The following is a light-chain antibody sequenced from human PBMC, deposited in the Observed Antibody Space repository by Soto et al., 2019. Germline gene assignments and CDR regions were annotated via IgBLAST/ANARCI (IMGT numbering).Light chain of an antibody. J-gene: IGKJ5*01. CDR2: GAS. CDR1: QSVNINY. CDR3: QQFGSSPMT. V-gene: IGKV3-20*01. Sequence: EIVLTQSPGTLSLSPGEEATLSCRASQSVNINYLAWYQHKPGQAPRLLLYGASSRATGIPDRFIGRGSGTDFTLTISRLEPEDFAVYYCQQFGSSPMTFGQGTRLEIE.